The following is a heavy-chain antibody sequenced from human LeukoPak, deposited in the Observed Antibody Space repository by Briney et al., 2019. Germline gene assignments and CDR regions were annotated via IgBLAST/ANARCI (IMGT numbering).Heavy chain of an antibody. CDR3: ARGPAGYN. V-gene: IGHV3-53*01. CDR1: GFTVSSNH. Sequence: PGGSLRLSCGASGFTVSSNHMSWVRQAPGKGLEWVSVIYSGGSTDYADSVKGRFTISRDNLKNTLYLQMNSLRAEDTAVYYCARGPAGYNWGQGTLVTFSS. D-gene: IGHD1-1*01. CDR2: IYSGGST. J-gene: IGHJ4*02.